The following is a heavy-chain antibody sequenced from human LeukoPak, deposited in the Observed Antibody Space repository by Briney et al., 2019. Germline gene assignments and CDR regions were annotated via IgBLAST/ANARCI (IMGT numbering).Heavy chain of an antibody. V-gene: IGHV3-30*18. D-gene: IGHD6-13*01. J-gene: IGHJ4*02. CDR1: GFTFSSYG. Sequence: PGGSLRLSCAASGFTFSSYGMHWVRQAPGKGLEWVAVISYDGSNKYYADSVKGRFTISRDNSKNTLYLQMNSLRAEDTAVYYCAKVNKGYSSSWYRTIIDYWGQGTLVTVSS. CDR2: ISYDGSNK. CDR3: AKVNKGYSSSWYRTIIDY.